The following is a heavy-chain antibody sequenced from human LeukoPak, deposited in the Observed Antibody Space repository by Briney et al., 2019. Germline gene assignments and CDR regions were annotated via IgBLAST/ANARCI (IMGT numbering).Heavy chain of an antibody. CDR2: ISAYNGDT. CDR1: GYTFTSHG. D-gene: IGHD2-2*01. CDR3: ARGYCSSTSCSTFDY. Sequence: ASVKVPCKASGYTFTSHGISWVRQAPGQGLEWMGWISAYNGDTNYAQKLQGRVTMTTNTSTGTDYMELRTLRADDTAVYYCARGYCSSTSCSTFDYWGQGTLVTVSS. V-gene: IGHV1-18*01. J-gene: IGHJ4*02.